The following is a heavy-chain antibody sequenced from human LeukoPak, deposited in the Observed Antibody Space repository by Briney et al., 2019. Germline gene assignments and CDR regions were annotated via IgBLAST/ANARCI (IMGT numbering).Heavy chain of an antibody. J-gene: IGHJ4*02. CDR1: GFTFRNYG. V-gene: IGHV3-48*04. CDR2: ISTSGSII. Sequence: GGSLRLSCAASGFTFRNYGMHWVRQTPGEGLEWLFYISTSGSIIYYADSVQGRFTISRDNAMNSLFLQMNSLRAEDTGVYYCARGAMGFDYWGRGTLVTVAP. CDR3: ARGAMGFDY. D-gene: IGHD1-26*01.